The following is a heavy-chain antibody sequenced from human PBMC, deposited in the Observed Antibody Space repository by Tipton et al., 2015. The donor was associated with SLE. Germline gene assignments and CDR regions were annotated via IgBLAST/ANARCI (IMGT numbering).Heavy chain of an antibody. CDR3: AREGLLEGFDY. D-gene: IGHD3-3*02. CDR1: GGSISSYY. V-gene: IGHV4-59*01. J-gene: IGHJ4*02. CDR2: IYYSGST. Sequence: TLSLTCTVSGGSISSYYWTWIRQHPGKGLEWIGYIYYSGSTNYNPSLKSRVTISVDTSKNQFSLKLSSVTAADTAVYYCAREGLLEGFDYWGQGTLVTVSS.